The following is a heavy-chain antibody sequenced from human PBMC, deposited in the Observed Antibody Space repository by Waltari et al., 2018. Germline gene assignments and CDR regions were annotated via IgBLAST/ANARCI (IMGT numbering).Heavy chain of an antibody. CDR3: AKDGITSSLKSTFDY. J-gene: IGHJ4*02. CDR1: GCTFNSYG. CDR2: VWSGGGST. V-gene: IGHV3-23*04. D-gene: IGHD6-13*01. Sequence: ELQLVESGGGVVQTGRSLRPSCAASGCTFNSYGMSCVRQAAGKGLDGEGAVWSGGGSTNYAGTVKGRFTNTRDTSKSTLSLQMNSLRAEGPAVDYCAKDGITSSLKSTFDYWGQGTLVTVSS.